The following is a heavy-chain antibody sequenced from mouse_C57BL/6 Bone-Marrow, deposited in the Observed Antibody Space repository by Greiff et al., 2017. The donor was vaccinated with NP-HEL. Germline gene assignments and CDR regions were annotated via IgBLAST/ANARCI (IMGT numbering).Heavy chain of an antibody. CDR2: ISDGGSYT. Sequence: EVQLVESGGGLVKPGGSLKLSCAASGFTFSSYAMSWVRQTPEKRLEWVATISDGGSYTYYPDNVKGRFTISRDNAKDNLYLQMSHLKSEDTAMYYCARGVYDYDDAMDYWGQGTSVTVSS. J-gene: IGHJ4*01. V-gene: IGHV5-4*01. CDR1: GFTFSSYA. CDR3: ARGVYDYDDAMDY. D-gene: IGHD2-4*01.